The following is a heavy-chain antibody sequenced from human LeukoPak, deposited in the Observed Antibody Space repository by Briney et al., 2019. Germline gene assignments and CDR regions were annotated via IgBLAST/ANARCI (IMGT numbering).Heavy chain of an antibody. D-gene: IGHD3-3*01. CDR1: GFTFSSYG. J-gene: IGHJ4*02. CDR2: ISYDGSNK. Sequence: GGSLRLSCAASGFTFSSYGMHWVRQAPGKGLEWVTVISYDGSNKYYADSVKGRFTISRDNAKNSLYLQMNSLRPEDTAVYYCAKEGFLEWLLPYYFDYWGQGTLVTVSS. V-gene: IGHV3-30*18. CDR3: AKEGFLEWLLPYYFDY.